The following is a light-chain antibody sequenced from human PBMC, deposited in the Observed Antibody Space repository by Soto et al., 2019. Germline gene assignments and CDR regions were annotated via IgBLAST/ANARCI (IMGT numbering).Light chain of an antibody. CDR2: GAS. J-gene: IGKJ1*01. CDR1: QSVSSN. CDR3: QQYGISPT. Sequence: MVVTQSPATLSVSPGERATLSCRASQSVSSNLAWYQQKPGQAPRLLIFGASSRATGIPDRFSGSGSGTDFTLTISRLEPEDFAVYYCQQYGISPTFGQGTKVDIK. V-gene: IGKV3-20*01.